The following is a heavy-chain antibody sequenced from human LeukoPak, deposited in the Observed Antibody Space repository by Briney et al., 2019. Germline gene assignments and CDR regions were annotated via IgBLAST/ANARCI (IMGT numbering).Heavy chain of an antibody. CDR3: ARDQPKWLRFTESYFDY. CDR1: GFTFSGYA. Sequence: GGSLRLSCAASGFTFSGYAMSWVRQAPGKGLEWVSAISGSGGNTYYADSVKGRFTISRDNAKNSLYLQMNSLRAEDTAVYYCARDQPKWLRFTESYFDYWGQGTLVTVSS. CDR2: ISGSGGNT. D-gene: IGHD5-12*01. V-gene: IGHV3-23*01. J-gene: IGHJ4*02.